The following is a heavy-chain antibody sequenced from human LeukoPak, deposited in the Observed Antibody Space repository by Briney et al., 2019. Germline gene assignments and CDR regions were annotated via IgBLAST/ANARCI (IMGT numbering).Heavy chain of an antibody. CDR2: VSGTGGST. D-gene: IGHD1-26*01. Sequence: GGSLRLSCAASGFTFSSYDMSWVRQAPGKGLEWVSAVSGTGGSTYYADSVKGRFTISRDNSKSTLYLEMNSLRGEVTAVYYCAKDASSGTYFDYWGQGTPDTVSP. CDR1: GFTFSSYD. V-gene: IGHV3-23*01. CDR3: AKDASSGTYFDY. J-gene: IGHJ4*02.